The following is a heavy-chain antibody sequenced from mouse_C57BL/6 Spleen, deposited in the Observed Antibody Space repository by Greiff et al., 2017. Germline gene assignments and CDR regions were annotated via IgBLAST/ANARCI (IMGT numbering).Heavy chain of an antibody. J-gene: IGHJ2*01. D-gene: IGHD1-1*01. V-gene: IGHV1-69*01. Sequence: QVQLQQPVAELVMPGASVKLSCKASGYTFTSYWMHWVKQRPGQGLEWIGEIDPSDSYTNYNQKFKGKSTLTVDKSSSTAYMQLSSLTSEDSAVYYCARVTTVVADYFDYWGQGTTLTVSS. CDR2: IDPSDSYT. CDR3: ARVTTVVADYFDY. CDR1: GYTFTSYW.